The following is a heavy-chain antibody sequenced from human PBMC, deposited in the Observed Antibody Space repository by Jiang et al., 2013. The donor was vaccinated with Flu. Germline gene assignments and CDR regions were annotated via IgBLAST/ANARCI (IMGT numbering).Heavy chain of an antibody. Sequence: GFSLTTRGVGVAWIRQPPGKALEWLAIIYWDNDQRYTSSLKNRLTITKDTSKNQVVLTMTNMDPVDTATYYCARSTAARGPIGDYNWFDPWGQGTLVTVSS. V-gene: IGHV2-5*02. CDR2: IYWDNDQ. J-gene: IGHJ5*02. CDR3: ARSTAARGPIGDYNWFDP. D-gene: IGHD6-6*01. CDR1: GFSLTTRGVG.